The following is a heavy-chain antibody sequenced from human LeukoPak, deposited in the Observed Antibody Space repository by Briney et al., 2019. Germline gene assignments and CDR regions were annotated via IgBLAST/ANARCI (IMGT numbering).Heavy chain of an antibody. Sequence: PSETLSLTCTVSGGSLSSGNYYWNWIRQPAGKGLEWIGRIYAGGSTNYNPSLKSRLTMSIDTSKNQFSLRLTSVTAADTAVYFCARPRLLFGSGPILVWGQGTLVTVSS. CDR3: ARPRLLFGSGPILV. J-gene: IGHJ4*02. D-gene: IGHD3-10*01. CDR2: IYAGGST. CDR1: GGSLSSGNYY. V-gene: IGHV4-61*02.